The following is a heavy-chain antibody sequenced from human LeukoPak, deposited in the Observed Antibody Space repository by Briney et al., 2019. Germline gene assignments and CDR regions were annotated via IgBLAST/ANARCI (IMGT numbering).Heavy chain of an antibody. D-gene: IGHD1-26*01. J-gene: IGHJ4*02. V-gene: IGHV3-21*01. CDR3: ATLDGSYDPFDY. Sequence: GGSLRLSCAASGFTFSTSTMNWVRQAPGKGLEWVSSISTTSSYIFYSDSVKGRFTISRDNAKNSVYLHMNSLRAEDTAVYYCATLDGSYDPFDYWGQGTLVTVSS. CDR2: ISTTSSYI. CDR1: GFTFSTST.